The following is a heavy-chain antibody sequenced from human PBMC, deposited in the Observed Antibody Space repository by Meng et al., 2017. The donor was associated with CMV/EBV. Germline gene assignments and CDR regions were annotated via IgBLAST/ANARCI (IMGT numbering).Heavy chain of an antibody. CDR3: ARADRTESLDY. CDR1: GGTVSSYA. V-gene: IGHV1-69*05. Sequence: ACRASGGTVSSYARSWVRQAPGQGLEWMGGIIPSFSTANYAQKFQGGVTITTDESTSTAYMELGSLGSEDTAVYYCARADRTESLDYWGQGTLVTVSS. CDR2: IIPSFSTA. D-gene: IGHD1-14*01. J-gene: IGHJ4*02.